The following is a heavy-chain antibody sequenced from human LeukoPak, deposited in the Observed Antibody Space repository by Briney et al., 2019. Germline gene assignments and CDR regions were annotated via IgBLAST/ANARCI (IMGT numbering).Heavy chain of an antibody. D-gene: IGHD7-27*01. Sequence: ASVKVSCKASGYTFTSYYMHWVRRAPGQGLEWMGRINPNSGGTNYAQKFQGRVTMTRDTSISTAYMELSRLRSDDTAVYYCARDTKDGESDYWGQGTLVTVSS. V-gene: IGHV1-2*06. CDR2: INPNSGGT. J-gene: IGHJ4*02. CDR1: GYTFTSYY. CDR3: ARDTKDGESDY.